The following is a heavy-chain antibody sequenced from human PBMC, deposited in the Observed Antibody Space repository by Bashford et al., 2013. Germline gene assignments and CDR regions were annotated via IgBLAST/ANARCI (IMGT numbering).Heavy chain of an antibody. V-gene: IGHV4-39*01. J-gene: IGHJ5*02. Sequence: SETLSLTCTVSGGSITCDKCYWAWIRQPPGKGLEWIGSIYYSGSTHYNPSLKSRVTMSVATSKNQFSLELTSLTAADTAVYYCARNLTGEFGEPPGGWFDPWGQGTLVTVSS. CDR1: GGSITCDKCY. CDR3: ARNLTGEFGEPPGGWFDP. D-gene: IGHD3-10*01. CDR2: IYYSGST.